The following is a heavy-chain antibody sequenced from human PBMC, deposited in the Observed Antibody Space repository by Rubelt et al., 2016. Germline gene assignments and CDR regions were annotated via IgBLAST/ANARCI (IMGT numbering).Heavy chain of an antibody. V-gene: IGHV4-61*08. J-gene: IGHJ6*02. Sequence: QVQLQESGPGLVKPSQTLSLTCTVSGGSISSGGSYWGWICQPPGKGLEWIGYIYYSGSTNYNPSLKVRVTISVDKSKNKFSRKLGSVTAADTAVDYCASGSVMESYYYYGMDVWGQGTTVTVSS. CDR3: ASGSVMESYYYYGMDV. CDR2: IYYSGST. D-gene: IGHD2-21*01. CDR1: GGSISSGGSY.